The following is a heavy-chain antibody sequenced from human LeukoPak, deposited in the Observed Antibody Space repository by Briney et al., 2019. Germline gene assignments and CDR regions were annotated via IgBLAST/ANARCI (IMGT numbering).Heavy chain of an antibody. V-gene: IGHV1-69*06. Sequence: ASVKVSCKASGGTFSSYAISWVRQAPGQGLEWTGGIIPIFGTANYAQKFQGRVTITADKSTSTAYMELSSLRSEDTAVYYCARDRGTSWLPDPLFIWGQGTLVTVSS. CDR1: GGTFSSYA. CDR3: ARDRGTSWLPDPLFI. J-gene: IGHJ4*02. D-gene: IGHD2-2*01. CDR2: IIPIFGTA.